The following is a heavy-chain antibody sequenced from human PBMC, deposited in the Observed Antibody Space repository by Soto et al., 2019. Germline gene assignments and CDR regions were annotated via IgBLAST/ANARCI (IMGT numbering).Heavy chain of an antibody. CDR1: AYTFTNYA. CDR3: STGLLGYCSGGSCYSDS. D-gene: IGHD2-15*01. V-gene: IGHV1-18*01. Sequence: QVQLVQSGAEVKKPGASVRVSCQTSAYTFTNYAVSWVRQAPGQGLEWMGWISGDNGNTIYAQKFQGRVTMTTEKSTRKAYMELRSLRSDDTADYYCSTGLLGYCSGGSCYSDSWGQGTLVTVSS. J-gene: IGHJ4*02. CDR2: ISGDNGNT.